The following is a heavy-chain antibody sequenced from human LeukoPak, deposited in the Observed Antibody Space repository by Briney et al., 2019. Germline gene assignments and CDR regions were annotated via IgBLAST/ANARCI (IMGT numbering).Heavy chain of an antibody. Sequence: SETPSLTCAVSGGSISSGGYSWSWIRQPPGKGLEWIGYIYHSGSTYYNPSLKSRVTISVDRSKNQFSLKLSSVTAADTAVYYCARACSGGSCYPYYYYGMDVWGQGTTVTVSS. CDR2: IYHSGST. CDR1: GGSISSGGYS. J-gene: IGHJ6*02. CDR3: ARACSGGSCYPYYYYGMDV. D-gene: IGHD2-15*01. V-gene: IGHV4-30-2*01.